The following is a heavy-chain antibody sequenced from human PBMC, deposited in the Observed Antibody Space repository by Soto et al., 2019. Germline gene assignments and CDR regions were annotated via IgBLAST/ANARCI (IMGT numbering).Heavy chain of an antibody. J-gene: IGHJ4*02. CDR3: ARHYGGGWFETHFDY. V-gene: IGHV4-39*01. Sequence: PSETLSLTSTVSGGSISSSSYYWGWIRQPPGKGLEWVGSIYYSGSTYYNPSLKSRVTISVDTSKNQFSLKLSSVTAADTAVYYCARHYGGGWFETHFDYWGQGTLVTVSS. CDR2: IYYSGST. CDR1: GGSISSSSYY. D-gene: IGHD2-15*01.